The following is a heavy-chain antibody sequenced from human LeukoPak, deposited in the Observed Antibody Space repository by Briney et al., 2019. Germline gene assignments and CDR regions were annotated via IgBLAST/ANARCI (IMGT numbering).Heavy chain of an antibody. Sequence: SETLSLTCTVSGASVSGSPYYWGWIRQPPVKGLEWIGSIYSSGSTYYNASLQSRVTISIETSKNQISLRLNSVTAADTAIYYCAKSGGYGLIDYWGQGTLVTVSS. J-gene: IGHJ4*02. CDR2: IYSSGST. CDR1: GASVSGSPYY. D-gene: IGHD1-26*01. CDR3: AKSGGYGLIDY. V-gene: IGHV4-39*01.